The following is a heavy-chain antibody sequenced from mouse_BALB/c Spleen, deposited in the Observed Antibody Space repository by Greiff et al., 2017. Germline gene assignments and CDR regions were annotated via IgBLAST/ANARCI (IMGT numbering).Heavy chain of an antibody. V-gene: IGHV1-47*01. CDR1: GYTFTTYP. Sequence: QVQLQQSGPELVKPAPSVSMSCTAFGYTFTTYPIWWLKQHHGKNLEWIVNFLPYNDDTKYNQKFKGKAKLTVETSSSTVYLELSRLTSDDSAVYYCERRKNYGSSYGDFDVWGAGTTVTVSS. CDR3: ERRKNYGSSYGDFDV. D-gene: IGHD1-1*01. CDR2: FLPYNDDT. J-gene: IGHJ1*01.